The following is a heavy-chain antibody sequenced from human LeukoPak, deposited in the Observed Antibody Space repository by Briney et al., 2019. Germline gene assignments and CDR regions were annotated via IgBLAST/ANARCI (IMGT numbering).Heavy chain of an antibody. CDR2: ISYSGST. D-gene: IGHD3-16*01. Sequence: PSETLSLTCSVSGGSITSSSNYWGWIRQSPGKGLEWFGSISYSGSTYYNPSLKSRVTISVDTSKNQFSLKVTSVTAADTALYYCGRSAGFVHFDHWGQGTLVTVSS. V-gene: IGHV4-39*07. CDR3: GRSAGFVHFDH. CDR1: GGSITSSSNY. J-gene: IGHJ4*02.